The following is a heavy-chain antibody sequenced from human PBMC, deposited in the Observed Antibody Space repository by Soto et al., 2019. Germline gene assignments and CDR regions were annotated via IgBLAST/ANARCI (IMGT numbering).Heavy chain of an antibody. Sequence: QVQLQESGPGLVKPSQTLSLTCTVSGGSISSGGYYWCWIRQHPGKGLEWIGYIYYSGSTYYNPYLKSRVTISVDTSKNQFSLKLSSVTAADTAVYYCARGVTMVRGVIHPPYFDYWGQGTLVTVSS. V-gene: IGHV4-31*03. CDR1: GGSISSGGYY. CDR3: ARGVTMVRGVIHPPYFDY. D-gene: IGHD3-10*01. CDR2: IYYSGST. J-gene: IGHJ4*02.